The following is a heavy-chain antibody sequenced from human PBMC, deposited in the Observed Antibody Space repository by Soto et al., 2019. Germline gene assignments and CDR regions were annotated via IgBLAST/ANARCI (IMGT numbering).Heavy chain of an antibody. J-gene: IGHJ3*02. V-gene: IGHV3-74*01. CDR2: IHPDERTT. D-gene: IGHD3-3*01. CDR1: GFTVSDYW. CDR3: TSLSRAVSGFAFDI. Sequence: PGGSLRLSCAASGFTVSDYWMHWVRQAPGKGLVWVSRIHPDERTTSYADSVRGRFTVSRDNAKNTLYLQMHSLSAEDTAVYYCTSLSRAVSGFAFDIWGQRTMVTVSS.